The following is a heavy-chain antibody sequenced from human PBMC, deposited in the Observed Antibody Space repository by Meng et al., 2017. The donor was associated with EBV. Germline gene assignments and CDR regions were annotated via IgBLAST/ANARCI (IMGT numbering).Heavy chain of an antibody. D-gene: IGHD2-21*01. CDR1: GYAFTSYI. J-gene: IGHJ4*02. CDR2: INVGVGYT. Sequence: QVQLLQLGVEVKNPGASVKVSCKASGYAFTSYILHWVRQAPGQRLEWMGWINVGVGYTKYSQKFQGRVTISSDTSATTGYMELSSLRSEDTAVYYCVRGPPVGVPGPGDYWGQGTLVTVSS. V-gene: IGHV1-3*01. CDR3: VRGPPVGVPGPGDY.